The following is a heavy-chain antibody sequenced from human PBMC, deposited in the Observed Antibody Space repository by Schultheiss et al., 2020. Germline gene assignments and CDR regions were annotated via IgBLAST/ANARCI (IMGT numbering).Heavy chain of an antibody. D-gene: IGHD6-13*01. CDR1: GGSFSGYY. J-gene: IGHJ4*02. CDR2: INHSGST. V-gene: IGHV4-34*01. CDR3: AKDPRYSSSWTGD. Sequence: SQTLSLTCAVYGGSFSGYYWGWIRQPPGKGLEWIGEINHSGSTNYNPSLKSRVTISVDTSKNQFSLKLSSVTAADTAVYYCAKDPRYSSSWTGDWGQGTLVTVSS.